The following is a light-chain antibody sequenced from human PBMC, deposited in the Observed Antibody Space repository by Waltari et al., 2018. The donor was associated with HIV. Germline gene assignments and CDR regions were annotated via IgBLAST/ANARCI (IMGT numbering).Light chain of an antibody. V-gene: IGLV3-21*02. CDR2: DDS. CDR3: QVWDASSDHLVI. CDR1: KLGDKT. Sequence: SFVLTQPASVSVSPGQTARIPCEGNKLGDKTVHWYQQKPGQAPLLVVYDDSDRPSGIPERFSGSNSWNTATLTISRVEAGDEADYYCQVWDASSDHLVIFGGGTKLTVL. J-gene: IGLJ2*01.